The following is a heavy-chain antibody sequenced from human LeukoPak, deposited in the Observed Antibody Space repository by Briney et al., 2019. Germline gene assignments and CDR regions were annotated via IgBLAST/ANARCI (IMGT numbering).Heavy chain of an antibody. D-gene: IGHD5-24*01. Sequence: SETLSLTCTVSGGSINNDYWSWIRQPPGNGLEWIGYMHYSGSTNYNPSLKSRVTISVDTSKNQFSLRLSSVAAADTAVYYCARDVGGGWLQSWGQGTLVTVSS. CDR2: MHYSGST. CDR1: GGSINNDY. J-gene: IGHJ4*02. CDR3: ARDVGGGWLQS. V-gene: IGHV4-59*01.